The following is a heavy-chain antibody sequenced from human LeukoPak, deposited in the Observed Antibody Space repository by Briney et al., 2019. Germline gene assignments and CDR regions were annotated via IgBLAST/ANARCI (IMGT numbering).Heavy chain of an antibody. CDR3: ARDQTYYDFWSGFPTAQDNWFDP. V-gene: IGHV1-69*05. CDR1: GGTFSSYA. Sequence: SVKVSCKASGGTFSSYAISWVRQAPGQGLEWMRGIIPIFGTANYAQKFQGRVTITTDESTSTAYMELSSLRSEDTAVYYCARDQTYYDFWSGFPTAQDNWFDPWGQGTLVTVSS. D-gene: IGHD3-3*01. J-gene: IGHJ5*02. CDR2: IIPIFGTA.